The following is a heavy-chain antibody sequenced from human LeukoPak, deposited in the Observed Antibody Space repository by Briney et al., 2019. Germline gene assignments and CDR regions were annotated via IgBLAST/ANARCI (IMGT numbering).Heavy chain of an antibody. CDR1: GYTFTSYG. J-gene: IGHJ6*02. CDR3: ARVSGSSWYPNYYYYGMDV. D-gene: IGHD6-13*01. CDR2: ISAYNGNT. V-gene: IGHV1-18*01. Sequence: ASVKVSCKASGYTFTSYGISWVRQAPGQGLEWMGRISAYNGNTNYAQKLQGRVTMTTDTSTSTAYMELRSLRSDDTAVYYCARVSGSSWYPNYYYYGMDVWGQGTTVTVSS.